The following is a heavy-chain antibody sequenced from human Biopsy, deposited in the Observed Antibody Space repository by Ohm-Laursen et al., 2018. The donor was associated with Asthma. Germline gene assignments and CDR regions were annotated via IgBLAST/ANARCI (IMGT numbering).Heavy chain of an antibody. CDR2: IYHSGST. CDR1: GGSISSGGYS. CDR3: ARVKDGYNFDY. Sequence: SDTLSLTCAVSGGSISSGGYSWSWIRQPPGKGLEWIGYIYHSGSTYYNPSLKSRVTISVDRSKNQFSRKLSSVTAADTAVYYCARVKDGYNFDYWGQGTLVTVSS. V-gene: IGHV4-30-2*01. J-gene: IGHJ4*02. D-gene: IGHD5-24*01.